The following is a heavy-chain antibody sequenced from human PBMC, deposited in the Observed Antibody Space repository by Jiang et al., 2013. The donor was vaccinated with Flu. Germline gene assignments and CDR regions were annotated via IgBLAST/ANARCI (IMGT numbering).Heavy chain of an antibody. V-gene: IGHV3-23*01. J-gene: IGHJ4*02. Sequence: LEWVSAISGSGGSTYYADSVKGRFTISRDNSKNTLYLQMNSLRAEDTAVYYCATYPPDYWGQGTLVTVSS. CDR2: ISGSGGST. CDR3: ATYPPDY.